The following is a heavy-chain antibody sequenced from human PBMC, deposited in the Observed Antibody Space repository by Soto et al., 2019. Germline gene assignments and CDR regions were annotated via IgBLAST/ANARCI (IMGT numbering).Heavy chain of an antibody. D-gene: IGHD2-15*01. CDR2: IYSGGST. CDR3: ASLLYPENWFDP. J-gene: IGHJ5*02. Sequence: GGSLRLSCAASGFTVSSNYMSWVRQAPGKGLEWVSVIYSGGSTYYADSVKGRFTISRDNSKNTLYLQMNSLRAEDTAVYYCASLLYPENWFDPWGQGTLVTVSS. CDR1: GFTVSSNY. V-gene: IGHV3-53*01.